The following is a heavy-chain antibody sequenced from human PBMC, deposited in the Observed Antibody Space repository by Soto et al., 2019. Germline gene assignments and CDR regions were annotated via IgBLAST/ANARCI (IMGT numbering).Heavy chain of an antibody. CDR2: ISSSSSYI. J-gene: IGHJ4*02. CDR3: ARANSGSYYNSQFDY. CDR1: GFTFSSYS. Sequence: EVQLVESGGGLVKPGGSLRLSCAASGFTFSSYSMNWVRQAPGKGLEWVSSISSSSSYIYYADSVKGRFTISRDNAKNSLYLQMNSLRAEDTAVYYCARANSGSYYNSQFDYWGQGTLVTVSS. D-gene: IGHD3-10*01. V-gene: IGHV3-21*01.